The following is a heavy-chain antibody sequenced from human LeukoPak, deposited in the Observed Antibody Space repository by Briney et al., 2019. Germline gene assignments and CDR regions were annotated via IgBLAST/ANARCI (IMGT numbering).Heavy chain of an antibody. Sequence: SEALSLTCTVSGGSISNYYWSWIRQPAGKGLEWIGRTHTSGSTNYNPSLKSRVTMSVDTSKNQFSLKLSSVTAADTAVYYCARGWQWLPRDYWGQGTLVTVSS. D-gene: IGHD6-19*01. J-gene: IGHJ4*02. V-gene: IGHV4-4*07. CDR1: GGSISNYY. CDR2: THTSGST. CDR3: ARGWQWLPRDY.